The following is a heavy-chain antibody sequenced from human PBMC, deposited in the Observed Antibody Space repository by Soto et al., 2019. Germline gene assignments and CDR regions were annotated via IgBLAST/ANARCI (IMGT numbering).Heavy chain of an antibody. V-gene: IGHV1-69*13. CDR3: ARDTNSRIVVVTARLDYYYGMDV. J-gene: IGHJ6*02. D-gene: IGHD2-21*02. Sequence: SVKVSCKASGGTFSSYAISWVPQAPGQGLEWMGGIIPIFGTANYAQKFQGRVTITADESTSTAYMELSSLRSEGTAVYYCARDTNSRIVVVTARLDYYYGMDVWGQGTTVTVSS. CDR2: IIPIFGTA. CDR1: GGTFSSYA.